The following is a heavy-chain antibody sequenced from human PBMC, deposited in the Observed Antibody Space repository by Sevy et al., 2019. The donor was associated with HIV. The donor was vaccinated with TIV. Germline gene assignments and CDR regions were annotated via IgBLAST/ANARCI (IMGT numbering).Heavy chain of an antibody. CDR1: GFTFSSYS. V-gene: IGHV3-21*01. J-gene: IGHJ4*02. CDR2: ISSSSYI. D-gene: IGHD6-13*01. Sequence: GGSLRLSCAASGFTFSSYSMNWVRQAPGKGLEWVSSISSSSYIYYADSVKGRFTISRDNAKNSLYLQMNSLRAEDTAVYYCARVPGYSSTNYFDYWGQGTLVTVSS. CDR3: ARVPGYSSTNYFDY.